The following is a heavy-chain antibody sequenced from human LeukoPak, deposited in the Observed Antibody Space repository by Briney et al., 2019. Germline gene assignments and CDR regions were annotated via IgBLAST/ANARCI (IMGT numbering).Heavy chain of an antibody. V-gene: IGHV4-39*01. CDR2: IYYSGST. CDR1: GGSISSSSYY. D-gene: IGHD1-1*01. Sequence: SETLSPTCTVSGGSISSSSYYWGWIRQPPGKGLEWIGSIYYSGSTYYNPSLKSRVTISVDTSKNQFSLKLSSVTAADTAVYYCARRIVQREFDYWGQGTLVTVSS. J-gene: IGHJ4*02. CDR3: ARRIVQREFDY.